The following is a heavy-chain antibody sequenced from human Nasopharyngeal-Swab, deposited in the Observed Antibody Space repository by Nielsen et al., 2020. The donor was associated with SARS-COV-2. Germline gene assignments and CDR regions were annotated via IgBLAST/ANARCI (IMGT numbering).Heavy chain of an antibody. Sequence: GESLKISCAASGFTFSDYYMSWIRQAPGKGLEWVSYISSSGSIIYYADSVKGRFTISRDNAKNSLYLQMNSLRAEDTAVYYCASLLWFGELPSDYYYGMDVWGQGTTVTVSS. J-gene: IGHJ6*02. D-gene: IGHD3-10*01. CDR3: ASLLWFGELPSDYYYGMDV. CDR2: ISSSGSII. V-gene: IGHV3-11*04. CDR1: GFTFSDYY.